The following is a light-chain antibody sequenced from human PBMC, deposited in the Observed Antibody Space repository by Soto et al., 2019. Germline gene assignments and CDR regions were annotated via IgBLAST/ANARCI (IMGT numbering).Light chain of an antibody. Sequence: QSPSTLSASVGDRVTITCRASQSISSRLAWYQQKPGKAPKLLIYDASTLESGVPSRISGSASGTDFTLTISSLQPDDSATYYCKHYNSYPLIFGGGTKG. V-gene: IGKV1-5*01. CDR1: QSISSR. CDR3: KHYNSYPLI. J-gene: IGKJ4*01. CDR2: DAS.